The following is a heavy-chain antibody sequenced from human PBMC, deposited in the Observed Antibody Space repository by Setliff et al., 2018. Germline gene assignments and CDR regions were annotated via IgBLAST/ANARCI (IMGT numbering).Heavy chain of an antibody. CDR3: TTSPISSGWHSNFDYNMDV. D-gene: IGHD6-19*01. J-gene: IGHJ6*02. V-gene: IGHV3-15*01. CDR2: IKRITDSGTT. CDR1: GFTFSNAW. Sequence: GGSLRFSCTASGFTFSNAWMSWVRQAPGKGLEWVGRIKRITDSGTTDHAAPVKGRFTVSRDDSISTLYLQMNSLKTEDTAVYYCTTSPISSGWHSNFDYNMDVWGQGTTVTVSS.